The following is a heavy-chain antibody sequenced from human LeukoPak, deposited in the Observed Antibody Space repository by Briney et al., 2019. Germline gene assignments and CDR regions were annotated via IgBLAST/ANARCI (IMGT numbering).Heavy chain of an antibody. CDR2: INPNSGGT. D-gene: IGHD4-17*01. Sequence: ASVKVSCKASGYIFTGYYMHWVRQAPGQGLEWMGWINPNSGGTNYAQEFQGWVTMTRDTSISTAYMELSKVRSDDTAVYYCARDHEGYGDPWYFDYWGQGTLVTVSS. CDR3: ARDHEGYGDPWYFDY. V-gene: IGHV1-2*04. CDR1: GYIFTGYY. J-gene: IGHJ4*02.